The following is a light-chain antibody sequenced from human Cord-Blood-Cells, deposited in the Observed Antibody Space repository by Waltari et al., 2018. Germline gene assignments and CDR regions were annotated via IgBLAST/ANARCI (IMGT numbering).Light chain of an antibody. V-gene: IGLV1-40*01. CDR3: QSYDSSLSGWV. Sequence: QSVLTQPPSVSGAPGQRVTISCTGSSSNIGAGYEVHWYHQLPGTAPKLLIYGNSHRPSGVPDRFSGSKSGTSASLAITGLQAEDEADYYCQSYDSSLSGWVFGGGTKLTVL. CDR2: GNS. J-gene: IGLJ3*02. CDR1: SSNIGAGYE.